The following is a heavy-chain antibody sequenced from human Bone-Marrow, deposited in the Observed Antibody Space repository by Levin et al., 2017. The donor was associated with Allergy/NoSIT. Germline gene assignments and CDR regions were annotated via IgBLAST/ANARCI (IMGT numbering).Heavy chain of an antibody. D-gene: IGHD2-15*01. CDR3: ARGRFRVAEYCSGGSCPPYNWFDP. Sequence: ASVKVSCKASGYTFTSYYMHWVRQAPGQGLEWMGIINPSGGSTSYAQKFQGRVTMTRDTSTSTVYMELSSLRSEDTAVYYCARGRFRVAEYCSGGSCPPYNWFDPWGQGTLVTVSS. CDR1: GYTFTSYY. CDR2: INPSGGST. V-gene: IGHV1-46*03. J-gene: IGHJ5*02.